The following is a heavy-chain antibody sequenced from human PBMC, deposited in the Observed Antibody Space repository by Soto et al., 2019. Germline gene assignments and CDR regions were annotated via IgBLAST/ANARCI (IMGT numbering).Heavy chain of an antibody. Sequence: QVQLVQSAAEVRKPGASVMLSCKTSGYPFTSYHMHWVRQAPGQGLEWMGVINPTEGRTRYSQKFQDRVTMTRDTSSSTVYMELNSLRSEDTAFYFCARCRDYSFGYNWFDPWGQGTLVTVSS. CDR3: ARCRDYSFGYNWFDP. J-gene: IGHJ5*02. V-gene: IGHV1-46*01. CDR1: GYPFTSYH. CDR2: INPTEGRT. D-gene: IGHD4-4*01.